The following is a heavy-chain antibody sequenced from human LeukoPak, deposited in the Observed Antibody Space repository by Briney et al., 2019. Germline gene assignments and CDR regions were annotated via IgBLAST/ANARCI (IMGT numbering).Heavy chain of an antibody. CDR2: MNPNSGNT. Sequence: ASVKVSCKASGYTFTSYDINWVRQATGQGLEWMGWMNPNSGNTGYAQKFQGRVTMTRNTSISTAYMEQSSLRSEDTAVYYCARDHSSGWYLIDYWGQGTLVTVSS. CDR1: GYTFTSYD. V-gene: IGHV1-8*01. D-gene: IGHD6-19*01. J-gene: IGHJ4*02. CDR3: ARDHSSGWYLIDY.